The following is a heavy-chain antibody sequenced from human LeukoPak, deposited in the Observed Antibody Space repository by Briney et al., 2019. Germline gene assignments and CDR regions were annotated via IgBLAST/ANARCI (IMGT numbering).Heavy chain of an antibody. J-gene: IGHJ3*01. CDR3: ARDHPYSSGWYGRVEALDL. CDR1: GFIFTGYN. V-gene: IGHV1-2*02. Sequence: ASVKVSCKASGFIFTGYNMHWVRQAPGQGLEWMGCINANSGGTNYAQKFQGRVTMTRDTSISTAYMDLSRLRSDDTAVYYCARDHPYSSGWYGRVEALDLWGQGTTVTVSS. D-gene: IGHD6-19*01. CDR2: INANSGGT.